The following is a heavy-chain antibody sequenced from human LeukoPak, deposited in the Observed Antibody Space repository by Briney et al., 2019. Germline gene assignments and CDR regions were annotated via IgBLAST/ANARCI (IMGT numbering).Heavy chain of an antibody. J-gene: IGHJ4*02. Sequence: PSETLSLTCTVSGGSISSYYWSWIRQPPGKGLEWIGEIYHSGSTNYNPSLKSRVTISVDKSKNQFSLKLSSVTAADTAVYYCARASAYGDSYYFDYWGQGTLVTVSS. CDR2: IYHSGST. D-gene: IGHD4-17*01. CDR1: GGSISSYY. V-gene: IGHV4-59*12. CDR3: ARASAYGDSYYFDY.